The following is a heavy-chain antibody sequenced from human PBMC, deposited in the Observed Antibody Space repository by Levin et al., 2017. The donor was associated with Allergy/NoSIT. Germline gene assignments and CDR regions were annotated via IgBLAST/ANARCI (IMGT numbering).Heavy chain of an antibody. CDR1: GFTFSSYG. V-gene: IGHV3-30*18. CDR2: ISYDGSNK. D-gene: IGHD2-2*01. CDR3: AKYQSDPDYFDY. Sequence: AGGSLRLSCAASGFTFSSYGMHWVRQAPGKGLEWVAVISYDGSNKYYADSVKGRFTISRDNSKNTLYLQMNSLRAEDTAVYYCAKYQSDPDYFDYWGQGTLVTVSS. J-gene: IGHJ4*02.